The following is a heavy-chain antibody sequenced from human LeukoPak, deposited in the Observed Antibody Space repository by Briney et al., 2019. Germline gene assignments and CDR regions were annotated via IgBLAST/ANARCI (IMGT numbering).Heavy chain of an antibody. CDR1: GYTFTSYG. CDR3: ARDPTISYDFAQANGMDV. V-gene: IGHV1-18*01. D-gene: IGHD3-3*01. CDR2: ISAYNGNT. Sequence: GASVKVSCKASGYTFTSYGISWVRQAPGQGLEWMGWISAYNGNTNYAQKLQGRVTMTTDTSTSTAYMELRSLRSDDTAVYYCARDPTISYDFAQANGMDVWGQGTTVTVSS. J-gene: IGHJ6*02.